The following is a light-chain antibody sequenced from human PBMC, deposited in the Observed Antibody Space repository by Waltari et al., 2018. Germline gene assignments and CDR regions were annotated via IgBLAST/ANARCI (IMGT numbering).Light chain of an antibody. J-gene: IGKJ2*01. Sequence: EVVLTQSPRTLSLSQGERATLSGRASQCVSSSYLAWYQQKPGQAPRLLIYGASSRATGIPDRFSGSGSGTDFTLNISRLEPEDFAVYYCQQYGSSPYTFGQGTKLEIK. V-gene: IGKV3-20*01. CDR2: GAS. CDR3: QQYGSSPYT. CDR1: QCVSSSY.